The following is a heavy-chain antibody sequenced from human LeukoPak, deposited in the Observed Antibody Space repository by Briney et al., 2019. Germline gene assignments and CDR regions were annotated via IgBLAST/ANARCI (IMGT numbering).Heavy chain of an antibody. J-gene: IGHJ4*02. D-gene: IGHD1-26*01. Sequence: GGSLRLSCAASGLTVSSNYMSWVRQAPGRGLEWVSVIYSGGSTYYADSVTGRFTISRDTSNNTLYLQMNSLRAEDTAVYYCARGTSGSYLDYWGQGTLVTVSS. CDR1: GLTVSSNY. CDR2: IYSGGST. CDR3: ARGTSGSYLDY. V-gene: IGHV3-53*01.